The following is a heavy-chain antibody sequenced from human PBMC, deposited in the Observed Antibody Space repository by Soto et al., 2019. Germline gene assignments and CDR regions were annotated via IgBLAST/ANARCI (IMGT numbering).Heavy chain of an antibody. CDR1: GFSFSSYA. V-gene: IGHV3-23*01. D-gene: IGHD6-13*01. Sequence: GSLRLAWAPAGFSFSSYAMSWVRQAPGKGLEWVSAISGSGGSTYYADFVKGRFTISTDKTKNTLYLQMNRLRAEDTAVYYCAKDRHPPGEQHLYYNWFDHWGQGTLVTVSS. CDR2: ISGSGGST. CDR3: AKDRHPPGEQHLYYNWFDH. J-gene: IGHJ5*02.